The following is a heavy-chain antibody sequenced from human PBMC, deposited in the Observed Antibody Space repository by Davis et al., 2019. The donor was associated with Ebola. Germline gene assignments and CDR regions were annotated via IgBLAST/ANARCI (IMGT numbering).Heavy chain of an antibody. CDR1: GFTLEEYR. Sequence: GEFLKISCAASGFTLEEYRKSWVRQGSGKGPAWASGINWNGGKIAYADSLKGRFTIFRDNAKKSLYLQMNSLSAEDTAVYDCARDFGQHLEHFGMDVWGKGTTVTVSS. D-gene: IGHD1/OR15-1a*01. V-gene: IGHV3-20*01. CDR2: INWNGGKI. CDR3: ARDFGQHLEHFGMDV. J-gene: IGHJ6*04.